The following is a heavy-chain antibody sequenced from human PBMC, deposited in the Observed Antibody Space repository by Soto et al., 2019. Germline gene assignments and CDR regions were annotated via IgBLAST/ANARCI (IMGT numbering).Heavy chain of an antibody. J-gene: IGHJ6*03. CDR1: GFTFSSYS. CDR2: ISSSSSTI. D-gene: IGHD2-15*01. CDR3: ARDSDCSGGSCYYMDV. V-gene: IGHV3-48*01. Sequence: GGSLRLSCAASGFTFSSYSMNWVRQAPGKGLEWVSYISSSSSTIYYADSVKGRFTISRDNAKNSLYLQMNSLRAEDTAVYYCARDSDCSGGSCYYMDVWGKGTTVTVSS.